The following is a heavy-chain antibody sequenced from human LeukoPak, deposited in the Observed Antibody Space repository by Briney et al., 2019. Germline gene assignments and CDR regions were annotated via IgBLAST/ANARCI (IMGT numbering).Heavy chain of an antibody. CDR3: TTYGANVAEYFEH. CDR2: IIPPSGTA. CDR1: GGPYRYA. J-gene: IGHJ1*01. D-gene: IGHD4/OR15-4a*01. Sequence: SVKVSCKASGGPYRYAITWVRQGPGQGLEWMGGIIPPSGTANYAQKFQGRVTISKDDSTSTTYMELSSLRSEDTAVYYCTTYGANVAEYFEHWGQGTLVGVSS. V-gene: IGHV1-69*05.